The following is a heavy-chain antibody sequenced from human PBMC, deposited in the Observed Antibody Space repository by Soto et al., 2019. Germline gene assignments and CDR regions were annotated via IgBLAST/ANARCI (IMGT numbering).Heavy chain of an antibody. CDR1: GFTFSSYG. J-gene: IGHJ4*02. CDR2: ISYDGSNK. Sequence: QVQLVESGGGVAQPGSSLRPSCAASGFTFSSYGMHWARQAPGKGREWVAVISYDGSNKYYADSVKGRFTISRDNSKNTLYLQMNSLRAEDTAVYYCAKLRFLEWLFDYWGQGTLVTVSS. V-gene: IGHV3-30*18. D-gene: IGHD3-3*01. CDR3: AKLRFLEWLFDY.